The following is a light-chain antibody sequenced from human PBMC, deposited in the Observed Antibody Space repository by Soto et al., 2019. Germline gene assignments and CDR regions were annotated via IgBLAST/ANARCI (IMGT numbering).Light chain of an antibody. J-gene: IGKJ4*01. V-gene: IGKV1-17*01. CDR1: QGIRND. Sequence: DIQMTPSPSSLSASVGDRVTITCRASQGIRNDLSWYQQKPGKAPKLLIDIGSTLHSGVPSRFSGSGSGTEFTLTIAGLQPEDLATYYCQQLDSYPLTFGGGTKVDIK. CDR3: QQLDSYPLT. CDR2: IGS.